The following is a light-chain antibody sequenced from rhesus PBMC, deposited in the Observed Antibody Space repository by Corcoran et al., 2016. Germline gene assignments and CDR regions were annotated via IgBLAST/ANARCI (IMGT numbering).Light chain of an antibody. Sequence: DIQMTQSPSALSASVGDRVTISCRASQNIYSNLAWYQQKPGKAPKLLIYAASSLPTGIPSRFSGSGPGTDFTLTSSSLQPEDSAAYYCQQYYDNPWTFGQGTKVEIK. J-gene: IGKJ1*01. CDR2: AAS. CDR3: QQYYDNPWT. V-gene: IGKV1S12*01. CDR1: QNIYSN.